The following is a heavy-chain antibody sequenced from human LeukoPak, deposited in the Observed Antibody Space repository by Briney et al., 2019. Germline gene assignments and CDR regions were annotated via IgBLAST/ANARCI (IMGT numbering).Heavy chain of an antibody. CDR2: INHSAST. Sequence: SETLSLTCAVYGGSFSGYYWSWIRQPPGKGLEWIGEINHSASTNYNPSLKSRVTISVDTSKNQFSLKLSSVTAADTAVYYCAREKLLWFGESSPYYFDYWGQGTLVTVSS. V-gene: IGHV4-34*01. CDR3: AREKLLWFGESSPYYFDY. D-gene: IGHD3-10*01. CDR1: GGSFSGYY. J-gene: IGHJ4*02.